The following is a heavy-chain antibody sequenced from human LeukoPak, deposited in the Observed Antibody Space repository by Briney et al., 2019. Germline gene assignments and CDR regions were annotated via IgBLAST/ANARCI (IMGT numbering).Heavy chain of an antibody. CDR1: GFTFSSYS. V-gene: IGHV3-74*01. D-gene: IGHD3-22*01. CDR2: INSGGSNT. CDR3: ARDGGDSYYYESGAFDI. J-gene: IGHJ3*02. Sequence: GGSLRLSCAASGFTFSSYSMNWVRQAPGKGLVWVSRINSGGSNTIYADSVKGRFTISRDNAKNTLYLQMNSLRAEDTAVYYCARDGGDSYYYESGAFDIWGQGTMVTVSS.